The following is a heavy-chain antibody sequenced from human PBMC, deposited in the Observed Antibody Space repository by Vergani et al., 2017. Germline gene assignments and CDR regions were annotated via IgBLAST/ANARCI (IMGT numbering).Heavy chain of an antibody. D-gene: IGHD3-16*02. J-gene: IGHJ4*02. CDR1: GFTFSSYG. V-gene: IGHV3-33*01. CDR2: IWYDGSNK. CDR3: ARAGYDYVWGSYQYFDY. Sequence: QVQLVESGGGVVQPGRSLRLSCAASGFTFSSYGMHWVRQAPGKGLEWVAVIWYDGSNKYYADSVKGRFTISRDNSKNTLYLQMNSLTAEDTAVYYCARAGYDYVWGSYQYFDYWGQGTLVTVSS.